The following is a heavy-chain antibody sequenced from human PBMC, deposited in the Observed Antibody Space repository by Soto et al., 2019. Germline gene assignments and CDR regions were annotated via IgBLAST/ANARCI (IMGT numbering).Heavy chain of an antibody. CDR2: ISGSGGST. V-gene: IGHV3-23*01. CDR1: GFTFSSYA. CDR3: EKDGRGYSGYGGGFDFDY. D-gene: IGHD5-12*01. Sequence: EVQLLESGGGLVQPGGSLRLSCAASGFTFSSYAMSWVRQAPGKGLEWVSAISGSGGSTYYADSVKGRFTISRDNSKNTLYLQMNSLRAEDTAVYYCEKDGRGYSGYGGGFDFDYWGQGTLVTVSS. J-gene: IGHJ4*02.